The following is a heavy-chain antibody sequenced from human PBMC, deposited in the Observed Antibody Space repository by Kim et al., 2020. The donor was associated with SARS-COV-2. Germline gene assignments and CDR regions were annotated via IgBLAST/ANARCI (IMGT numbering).Heavy chain of an antibody. D-gene: IGHD1-26*01. Sequence: RYSPSFQGQVTISADKSISTAYLQWSSLRASDTAMYFCATTRNGNTYFPYWGQGTLVTVSS. V-gene: IGHV5-51*01. CDR3: ATTRNGNTYFPY. J-gene: IGHJ4*02.